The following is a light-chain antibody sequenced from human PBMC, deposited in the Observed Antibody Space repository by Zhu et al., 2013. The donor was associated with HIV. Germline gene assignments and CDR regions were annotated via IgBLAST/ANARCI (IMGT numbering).Light chain of an antibody. Sequence: EIVMTQSPATLSVSPGERATLSCRASQSVSSNLAWYQQKPGQSPRLLIYGASSRATGIPDRFSGSGSGTDFTLTISRLEPEDFAVYYCQQYGGSPLTFGGGTTVEIK. CDR3: QQYGGSPLT. V-gene: IGKV3-20*01. CDR2: GAS. J-gene: IGKJ4*01. CDR1: QSVSSN.